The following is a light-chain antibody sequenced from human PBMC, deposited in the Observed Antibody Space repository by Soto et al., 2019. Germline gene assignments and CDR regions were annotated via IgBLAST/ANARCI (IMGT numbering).Light chain of an antibody. V-gene: IGLV2-23*01. CDR2: EGT. CDR1: RSDVGTYNL. CDR3: CSYAGNSYV. Sequence: QSVLTQPASVSGSPGQSITISCTGTRSDVGTYNLVSWYQQHPGKAPKLMIYEGTKRPSGVSNRFSGSKSGNTASRTISGLHAEDDADYYCCSYAGNSYVVGTGTKVTVL. J-gene: IGLJ1*01.